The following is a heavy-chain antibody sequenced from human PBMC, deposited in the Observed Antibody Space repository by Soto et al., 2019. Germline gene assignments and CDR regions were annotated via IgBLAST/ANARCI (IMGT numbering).Heavy chain of an antibody. CDR2: TYYRSIWQT. V-gene: IGHV6-1*01. J-gene: IGHJ5*02. CDR1: GDSVSSNDAV. CDR3: ARPGGNSWLDH. Sequence: QVQLQQSGPGLVKPSQTLSLTCAISGDSVSSNDAVWNWIRQSPSRGLEWLGRTYYRSIWQTEYPESAKSITTINPEASKNQYPLQINSVSPEDTAMYYCARPGGNSWLDHWGQGTLVTVSA.